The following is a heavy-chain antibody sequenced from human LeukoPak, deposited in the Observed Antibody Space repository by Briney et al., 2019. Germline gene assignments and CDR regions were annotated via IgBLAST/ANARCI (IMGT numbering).Heavy chain of an antibody. CDR3: AKGTRDYYYYGMDV. CDR2: ISYDGSNK. CDR1: GFTFSSYG. J-gene: IGHJ6*02. Sequence: GRSLRLSCAASGFTFSSYGMHWVRQAPGKGLEWVAVISYDGSNKYYADSVKGRFTISRDNSKNTLYLQMNSLRAEDTAVYYCAKGTRDYYYYGMDVWGQGTTATVSS. V-gene: IGHV3-30*18.